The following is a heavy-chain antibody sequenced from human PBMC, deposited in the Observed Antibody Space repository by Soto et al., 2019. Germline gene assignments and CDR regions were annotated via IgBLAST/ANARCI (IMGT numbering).Heavy chain of an antibody. V-gene: IGHV3-23*01. Sequence: GGSLRLFCAASGFTFSSYAMSWVRQGPGKGLEWVSVNSASGGSTYYADSVKGRFTISRDNSKNTLYLQMNSLRAEDTAVYYCAKDRLRNGYYFDNWGQGTLVTVSS. J-gene: IGHJ4*02. CDR2: NSASGGST. CDR3: AKDRLRNGYYFDN. CDR1: GFTFSSYA. D-gene: IGHD3-22*01.